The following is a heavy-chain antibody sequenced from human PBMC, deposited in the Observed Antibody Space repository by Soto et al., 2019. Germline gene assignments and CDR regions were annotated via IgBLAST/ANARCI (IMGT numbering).Heavy chain of an antibody. CDR1: GFSITNNY. CDR3: ARGGSLYYYYGIDV. CDR2: IDSGGDT. Sequence: EVQLVESGGDLIQPGGSLRLSCAASGFSITNNYMTWVRQAPGKGLEWVSLIDSGGDTYYADSVKGRFTLSRDISKNILYLQMNSLRAEDTAVYNCARGGSLYYYYGIDVWGQGTTVTVSS. V-gene: IGHV3-53*01. D-gene: IGHD3-16*01. J-gene: IGHJ6*02.